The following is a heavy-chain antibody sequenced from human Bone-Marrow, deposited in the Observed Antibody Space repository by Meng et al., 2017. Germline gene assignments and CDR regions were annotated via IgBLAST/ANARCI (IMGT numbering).Heavy chain of an antibody. V-gene: IGHV3-30*01. CDR1: GFSFSSYA. D-gene: IGHD5-12*01. CDR3: ARAPIKSGYDPEFDY. J-gene: IGHJ4*02. CDR2: ISYAGSNK. Sequence: GESLKIYCAASGFSFSSYAMHWVRQAPGKGLEWVALISYAGSNKYYADSVKSRFTISRDNSKKTLSLQMNSLRDEDTAVYYCARAPIKSGYDPEFDYWGQGTLVTVSS.